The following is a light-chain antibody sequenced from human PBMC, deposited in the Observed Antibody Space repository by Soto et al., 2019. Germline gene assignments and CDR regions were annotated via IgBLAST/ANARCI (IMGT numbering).Light chain of an antibody. J-gene: IGKJ4*01. Sequence: EIVLTQSPGTLSLSPGERATLSCRASENVGSTFLAWFQQKPGQAPRLLIYGASTRDNDIPDRFSGSGSGTDFTLTISRLEAEDSAVYYCHHYGTSPPHTFGGGTKVEIK. CDR1: ENVGSTF. CDR3: HHYGTSPPHT. CDR2: GAS. V-gene: IGKV3-20*01.